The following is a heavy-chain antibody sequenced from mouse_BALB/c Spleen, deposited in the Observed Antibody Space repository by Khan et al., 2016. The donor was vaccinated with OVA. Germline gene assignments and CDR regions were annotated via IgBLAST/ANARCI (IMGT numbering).Heavy chain of an antibody. J-gene: IGHJ4*01. Sequence: QVQLKESGPGLVAPSQSLSITCTVSGFSLTSYGVHWVRQPPGKGLEWLGVIWAGGSTNYNSALMSRLSISKDNSKRQVFLKMNSLQTDDTAMYCCARGDGYYEDAMDYWGQGTSVTVSS. CDR3: ARGDGYYEDAMDY. D-gene: IGHD2-3*01. V-gene: IGHV2-9*02. CDR2: IWAGGST. CDR1: GFSLTSYG.